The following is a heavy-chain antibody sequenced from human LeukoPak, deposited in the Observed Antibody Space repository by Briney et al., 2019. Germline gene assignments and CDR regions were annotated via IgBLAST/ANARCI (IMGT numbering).Heavy chain of an antibody. D-gene: IGHD2-2*01. CDR2: IYYGGST. Sequence: SETLSLTCTVSGGSISSGDYYWSWLRQPPGKGLEWIGYIYYGGSTYYNPSLKSRVTISVDTSKNQFSLKLSSVTAADTAVYYCARGYGVPAAHVQHWGRGTLVTVSS. J-gene: IGHJ1*01. CDR3: ARGYGVPAAHVQH. V-gene: IGHV4-30-4*08. CDR1: GGSISSGDYY.